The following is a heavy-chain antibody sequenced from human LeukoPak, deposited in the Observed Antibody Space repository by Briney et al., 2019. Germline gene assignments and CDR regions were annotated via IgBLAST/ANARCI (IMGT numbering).Heavy chain of an antibody. J-gene: IGHJ4*02. CDR1: GFTFSSYA. D-gene: IGHD2-2*01. V-gene: IGHV3-23*01. CDR2: ISGSGGST. CDR3: AKGPTAAMVSY. Sequence: GGSLRLSCAASGFTFSSYAMSWVSQAPGKGLEWVSAISGSGGSTYYADSVKGRFTISRDNSKNTLYLQMNSLRAEDTAVYYCAKGPTAAMVSYWGQGTLVTVSS.